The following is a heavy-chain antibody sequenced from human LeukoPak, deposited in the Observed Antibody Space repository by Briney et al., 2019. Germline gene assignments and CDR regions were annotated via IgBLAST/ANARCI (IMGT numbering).Heavy chain of an antibody. CDR1: GYTFTGYY. CDR3: ARQYNWNYDNWFDP. Sequence: SVKVSCKASGYTFTGYYMHWVRQAPGQGLEWMGWINPNSGGTNYAQKFQGRVTMTRDTSISTAYMELSRLRSDDTAVYYCARQYNWNYDNWFDPWGQGTLVTVSS. V-gene: IGHV1-2*02. CDR2: INPNSGGT. J-gene: IGHJ5*02. D-gene: IGHD1-7*01.